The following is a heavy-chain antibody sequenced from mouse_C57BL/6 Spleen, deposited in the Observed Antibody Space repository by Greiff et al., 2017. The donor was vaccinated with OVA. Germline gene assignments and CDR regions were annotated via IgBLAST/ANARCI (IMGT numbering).Heavy chain of an antibody. CDR1: GYTFTDYE. D-gene: IGHD1-1*01. V-gene: IGHV1-15*01. J-gene: IGHJ4*01. Sequence: VQLQQSGAELVRPGASVTLSCKASGYTFTDYEMHWVKQTPVHGLEWIGAIDPETGGTAYNQKFKGKAILTADKSSSTAYMELRSLTSEDSAVYYCTRVYGSSYAMDDWGQGTSVTVSS. CDR3: TRVYGSSYAMDD. CDR2: IDPETGGT.